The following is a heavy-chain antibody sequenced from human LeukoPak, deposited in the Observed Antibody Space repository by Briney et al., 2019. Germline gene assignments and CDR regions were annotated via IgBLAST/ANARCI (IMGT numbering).Heavy chain of an antibody. J-gene: IGHJ4*02. V-gene: IGHV3-7*01. Sequence: PGRSLRPSRVLAALYVSWATTTSVRQPPGEGRGWVAKMKEDETEIEYVDSAKGRFTISRDNAKSSLYLQMNSLRVEDTAVYYCATGGAPRGRFENWGQGTLVTVSS. CDR2: MKEDETEI. CDR1: ALYVSWAT. CDR3: ATGGAPRGRFEN.